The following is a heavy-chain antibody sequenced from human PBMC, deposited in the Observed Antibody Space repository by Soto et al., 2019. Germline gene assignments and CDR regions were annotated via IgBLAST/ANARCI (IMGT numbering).Heavy chain of an antibody. CDR2: IYYSGST. Sequence: SETLSLTCTVSGGSISSSSYYWSWIRQPPGKGLEWIGYIYYSGSTNYNPSLKSRVTISVDTSKNQFSLKLSSVTAADTAVYYCARGAPFPFDYWGQGTLVTVSS. CDR3: ARGAPFPFDY. CDR1: GGSISSSSYY. J-gene: IGHJ4*02. V-gene: IGHV4-61*01.